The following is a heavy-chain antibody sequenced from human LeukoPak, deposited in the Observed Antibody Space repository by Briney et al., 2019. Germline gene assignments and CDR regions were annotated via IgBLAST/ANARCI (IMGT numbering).Heavy chain of an antibody. Sequence: SVKVSCKASGGTFSSYAISWVRQAPGQGLEWMGGIIPIFGTANYAQKFQGRVTITADESTSTAYMELSSLRSEDTAVYYRARDLDCSGGSCYSDNWFDPWGQGTLVTVSS. CDR2: IIPIFGTA. CDR1: GGTFSSYA. D-gene: IGHD2-15*01. J-gene: IGHJ5*02. CDR3: ARDLDCSGGSCYSDNWFDP. V-gene: IGHV1-69*13.